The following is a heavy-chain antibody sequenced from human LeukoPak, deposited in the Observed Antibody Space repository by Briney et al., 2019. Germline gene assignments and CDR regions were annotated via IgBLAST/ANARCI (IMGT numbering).Heavy chain of an antibody. CDR3: ARTVLYYFDY. V-gene: IGHV4-59*01. D-gene: IGHD2-8*02. J-gene: IGHJ4*02. CDR1: GGSISGYY. CDR2: IYYSGST. Sequence: SETLSLTCTISGGSISGYYWSWIRQPPGKGLEWIGYIYYSGSTNYNPSLKSRVTISVDTSKNQFSLKLSSVTAADTAVYYCARTVLYYFDYWGQGTLVTVSS.